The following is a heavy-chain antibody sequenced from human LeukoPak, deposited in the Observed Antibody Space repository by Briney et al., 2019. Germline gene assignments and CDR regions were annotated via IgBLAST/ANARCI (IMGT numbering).Heavy chain of an antibody. J-gene: IGHJ3*02. D-gene: IGHD2-2*02. Sequence: SETLSLTCSVSGASVKSDYWSWIRQPPGKGLEWIGYIYYSGSTYYNPSLKSRVTISVDTSKNQFSLKLSSVTAADTAVYYCARAGDRDVVVPAAIRRGALDIWGQGTMVTVSS. CDR2: IYYSGST. CDR1: GASVKSDY. V-gene: IGHV4-30-4*08. CDR3: ARAGDRDVVVPAAIRRGALDI.